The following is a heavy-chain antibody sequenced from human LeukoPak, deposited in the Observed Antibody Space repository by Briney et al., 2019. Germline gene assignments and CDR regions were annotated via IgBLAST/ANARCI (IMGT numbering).Heavy chain of an antibody. D-gene: IGHD2-15*01. CDR1: PVTFGTSA. CDR2: VSAGGSNT. CDR3: ASFNCSGGTCYDYFDD. J-gene: IGHJ4*02. Sequence: GGSLRLSCVGSPVTFGTSAMSWVRQAPGKGLEWVSAVSAGGSNTYYAESVEGRFTISRDNSKDTLYLQMDSLRVEDTAHYFCASFNCSGGTCYDYFDDWGQGTLVTVTS. V-gene: IGHV3-23*01.